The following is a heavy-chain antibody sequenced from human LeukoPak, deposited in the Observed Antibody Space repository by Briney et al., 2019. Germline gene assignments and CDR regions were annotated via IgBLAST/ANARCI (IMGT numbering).Heavy chain of an antibody. CDR2: IYYSGST. V-gene: IGHV4-59*01. CDR1: GGSISSYY. CDR3: ARGRVSSSTWYSTYYYFFYMDF. J-gene: IGHJ6*03. Sequence: PSETLSLTCTVSGGSISSYYWSWIRQPPGKGLEWIGYIYYSGSTNYNPSLKSRVTISVDTSKNQFSLKLSSVTAADTAVYYCARGRVSSSTWYSTYYYFFYMDFWGKGTTVTVSS. D-gene: IGHD4-11*01.